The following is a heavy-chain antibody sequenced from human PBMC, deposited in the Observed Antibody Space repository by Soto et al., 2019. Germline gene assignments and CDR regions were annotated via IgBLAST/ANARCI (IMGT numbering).Heavy chain of an antibody. CDR2: IYDSGST. CDR3: ARDRGRY. Sequence: QVQLQESGPGLVKPSETLSLTCTVSGGSISTYYWSWIRQPPGKGLEWIGYIYDSGSTNYNPSLKXRXXISVDTSKKQFSLKLSSVTAADTALYYCARDRGRYWGQGTLVTVSS. D-gene: IGHD3-10*01. CDR1: GGSISTYY. V-gene: IGHV4-59*01. J-gene: IGHJ4*02.